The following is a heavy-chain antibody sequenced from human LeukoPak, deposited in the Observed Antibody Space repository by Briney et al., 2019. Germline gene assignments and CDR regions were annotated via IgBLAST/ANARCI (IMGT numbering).Heavy chain of an antibody. CDR1: GGSINSYY. CDR3: AREVKGPSSGWYYFDY. V-gene: IGHV4-59*01. Sequence: SETLSLTCSVSGGSINSYYWSWIRQPPGKGLEWIGYIYYSGSTNYNPSLKSRVTISVDTSKNQFSLKLSSVTAADTAVYYCAREVKGPSSGWYYFDYWGQGTLVTVSS. CDR2: IYYSGST. J-gene: IGHJ4*02. D-gene: IGHD6-19*01.